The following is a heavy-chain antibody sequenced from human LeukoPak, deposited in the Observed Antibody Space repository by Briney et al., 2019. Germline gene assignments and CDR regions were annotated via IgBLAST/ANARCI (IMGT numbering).Heavy chain of an antibody. V-gene: IGHV3-30*18. CDR1: GFTFSSYG. D-gene: IGHD5-12*01. Sequence: GGSLRLSCAASGFTFSSYGMHWVRQAPGKGLEWVAVISYDGSNKYYADSVKGRLTIPRDNSKNTLYLQMNSLRAEDTAVYYCAKSRYSGYEGLFDYWGQGTLVTVSS. CDR2: ISYDGSNK. J-gene: IGHJ4*02. CDR3: AKSRYSGYEGLFDY.